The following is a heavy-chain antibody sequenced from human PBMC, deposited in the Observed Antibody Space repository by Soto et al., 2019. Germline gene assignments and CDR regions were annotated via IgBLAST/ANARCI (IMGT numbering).Heavy chain of an antibody. CDR3: ARYVVVVAATHWFDP. CDR1: GGTFSSYA. CDR2: IIPSFCTA. V-gene: IGHV1-69*13. Sequence: PVKVSCQASGGTFSSYAISWVRQAPGQGLEWLLGIIPSFCTANYAHKFQGRVTITADESTSTAYMEVSRLRSEDTAVYYCARYVVVVAATHWFDPWGQGTRVTVSS. J-gene: IGHJ5*02. D-gene: IGHD2-15*01.